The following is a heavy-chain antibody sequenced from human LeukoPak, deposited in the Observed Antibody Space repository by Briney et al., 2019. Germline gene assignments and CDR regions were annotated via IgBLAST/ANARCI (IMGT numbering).Heavy chain of an antibody. CDR1: GYTFTDYY. J-gene: IGHJ6*03. CDR2: INAGNGNT. CDR3: ARARYETRIWPKSRYDYYHYMDV. D-gene: IGHD3-3*01. Sequence: ASVKVSCKASGYTFTDYYIHWVRQAPGQRREWMGWINAGNGNTKYSQEFQDRVTITRDTSASTAYMELSSLRSEDMAVYYCARARYETRIWPKSRYDYYHYMDVWGKGTTVTASS. V-gene: IGHV1-3*03.